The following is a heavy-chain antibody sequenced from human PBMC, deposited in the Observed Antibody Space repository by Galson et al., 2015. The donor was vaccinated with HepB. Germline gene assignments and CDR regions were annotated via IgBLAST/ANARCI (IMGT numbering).Heavy chain of an antibody. Sequence: SVKVSCKVSGYTLTELSMHWVRQAPGKGLEWMGGFDPEDGETIYAQKFQGRVTMTEDTSTDTAYTELSSLRSEDTAVYYCATGREQLGVYYYYGMDVWGQGTTVTVSS. CDR1: GYTLTELS. D-gene: IGHD6-6*01. CDR3: ATGREQLGVYYYYGMDV. V-gene: IGHV1-24*01. J-gene: IGHJ6*02. CDR2: FDPEDGET.